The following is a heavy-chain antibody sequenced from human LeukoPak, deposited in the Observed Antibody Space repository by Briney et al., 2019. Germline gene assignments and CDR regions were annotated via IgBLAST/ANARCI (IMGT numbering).Heavy chain of an antibody. CDR3: ARSRSAAAGMNY. Sequence: PGGSLRLSCAASGFMFRSYSMNWVRQAPGKGLEWVSSISSSSSYIFYADSVKGRFTISRDNAKNSLYLQMNSLRGEDTAVYYCARSRSAAAGMNYWGQGTLVTVSS. V-gene: IGHV3-21*04. J-gene: IGHJ4*02. CDR2: ISSSSSYI. D-gene: IGHD6-13*01. CDR1: GFMFRSYS.